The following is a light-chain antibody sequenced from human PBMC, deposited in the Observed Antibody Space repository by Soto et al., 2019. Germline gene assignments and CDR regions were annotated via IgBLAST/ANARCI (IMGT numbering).Light chain of an antibody. Sequence: QYALTQAASVSGSPGQSITISCTGTSSDVGGYNYVSWYQQHPGKAPKLMIYEVSNRPSGVSNRFSGSKSGNTASLTISGLQAEDEADYYCSSYTSSSTRVFGGGTKLTVL. CDR1: SSDVGGYNY. V-gene: IGLV2-14*01. CDR2: EVS. CDR3: SSYTSSSTRV. J-gene: IGLJ3*02.